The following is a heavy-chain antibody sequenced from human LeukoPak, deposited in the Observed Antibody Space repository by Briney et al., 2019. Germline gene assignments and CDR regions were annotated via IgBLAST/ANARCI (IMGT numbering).Heavy chain of an antibody. CDR3: ARALYYDFWSGYPDDAFDI. CDR2: IWYDGSNK. Sequence: GGSLRLYCAASGFTFSSYGMHWVRQAPGKGLEWVAVIWYDGSNKYYADSVKGRFTISRDNSKNTLYLQMNSLRVEDTAVYYCARALYYDFWSGYPDDAFDIWGQGTMVTVSS. CDR1: GFTFSSYG. D-gene: IGHD3-3*01. V-gene: IGHV3-33*01. J-gene: IGHJ3*02.